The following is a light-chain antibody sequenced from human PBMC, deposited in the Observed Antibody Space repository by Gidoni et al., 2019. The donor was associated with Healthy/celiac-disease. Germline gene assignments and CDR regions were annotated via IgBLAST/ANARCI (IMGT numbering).Light chain of an antibody. CDR3: QSYDSSLSGV. J-gene: IGLJ3*02. CDR1: SSNIGAGYD. Sequence: QSVLTQPPSVSWAPGPRVTISCTGSSSNIGAGYDVHWYQQLPGTAPKLLIYGNSNRPSGVPDRFSGSKSGTSASLAITGLQAEDEADYYCQSYDSSLSGVFGGGTKLTVL. CDR2: GNS. V-gene: IGLV1-40*01.